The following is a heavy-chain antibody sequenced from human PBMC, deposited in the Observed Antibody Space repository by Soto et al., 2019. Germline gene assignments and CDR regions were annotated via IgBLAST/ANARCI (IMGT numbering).Heavy chain of an antibody. CDR1: GFTFSSYG. J-gene: IGHJ6*03. D-gene: IGHD2-15*01. CDR2: ISYDGSNK. CDR3: AKGGDCSGGSCYRPDYYYYYMDV. Sequence: QVQLVESGGGVVQPGRSLRLSCAASGFTFSSYGMHWVRQAPGKGLEWVAVISYDGSNKYYADSVKGRFTISRDNSKNPLYLQMNSLRAEDTAVYYCAKGGDCSGGSCYRPDYYYYYMDVWGKGRTVTVSS. V-gene: IGHV3-30*18.